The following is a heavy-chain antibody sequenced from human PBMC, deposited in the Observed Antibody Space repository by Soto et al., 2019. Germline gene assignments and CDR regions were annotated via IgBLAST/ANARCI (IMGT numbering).Heavy chain of an antibody. Sequence: ASVHGYCKASGYTFTSYYMHWVRQAPGQGLEWMGIINPSGGSKSYAQKFQGRVTMTRDTSTSTVYMELSSLGSEDTAVYYCARAGGLGHIASAGTDYWG. D-gene: IGHD6-13*01. V-gene: IGHV1-46*01. CDR1: GYTFTSYY. J-gene: IGHJ4*01. CDR3: ARAGGLGHIASAGTDY. CDR2: INPSGGSK.